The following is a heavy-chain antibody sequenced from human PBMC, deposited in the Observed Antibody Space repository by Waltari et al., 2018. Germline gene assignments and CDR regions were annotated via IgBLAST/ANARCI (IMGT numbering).Heavy chain of an antibody. D-gene: IGHD2-15*01. J-gene: IGHJ3*02. V-gene: IGHV6-1*01. Sequence: QVSLQQSGPGLVKPSQTLSLICAISGDSVSSASAAWNWIRQSPSRGLEWLGRTYSRSQWYNDYAVSVKSRITLTPDTSKNQFSRQLNSVAPEGTAVYDCARDAYCSGGSCYSRGAFDIWGQGTMVTVSS. CDR3: ARDAYCSGGSCYSRGAFDI. CDR2: TYSRSQWYN. CDR1: GDSVSSASAA.